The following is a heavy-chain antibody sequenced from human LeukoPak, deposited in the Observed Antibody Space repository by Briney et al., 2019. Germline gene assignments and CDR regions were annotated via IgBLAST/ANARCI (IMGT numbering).Heavy chain of an antibody. Sequence: TGESLKISCKGSGYSFTSYWIGWVRQMPGKGLEWMGIIYPGDSDTRYSPSFQGQVTISADKSISTAYLQWSSLKASDTAMYYCARRATVTTNDAFDIWGQGTMIAVSS. D-gene: IGHD4-17*01. J-gene: IGHJ3*02. V-gene: IGHV5-51*01. CDR1: GYSFTSYW. CDR2: IYPGDSDT. CDR3: ARRATVTTNDAFDI.